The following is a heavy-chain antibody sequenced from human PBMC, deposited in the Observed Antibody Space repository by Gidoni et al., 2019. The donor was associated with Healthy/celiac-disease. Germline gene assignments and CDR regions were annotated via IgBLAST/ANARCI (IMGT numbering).Heavy chain of an antibody. D-gene: IGHD6-19*01. Sequence: QVQLVQSGAEVKKPGSSVKGSCKASGGTFSSYAISWVRQAPGQGLEWMGRIIPILGIANYAQKFQGRVTITADKSTSTAYMELSSLRSEDTAVYYCAREGIAVAVHDAFDIWGQGTMVTVSS. CDR1: GGTFSSYA. V-gene: IGHV1-69*09. CDR3: AREGIAVAVHDAFDI. J-gene: IGHJ3*02. CDR2: IIPILGIA.